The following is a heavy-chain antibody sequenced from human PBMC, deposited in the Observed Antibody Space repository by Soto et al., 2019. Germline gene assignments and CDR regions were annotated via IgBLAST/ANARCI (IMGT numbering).Heavy chain of an antibody. CDR2: IIPIFGTA. CDR3: ARETAGTHDAFDI. D-gene: IGHD6-13*01. CDR1: GGTFSSYS. Sequence: SVKVSCKASGGTFSSYSISWVRQAPGQGLEWMGGIIPIFGTANSAQKFQGRVTITADESTSTAYMELSSLRSEDTAVYYCARETAGTHDAFDIWGQGTMVTVSS. V-gene: IGHV1-69*13. J-gene: IGHJ3*02.